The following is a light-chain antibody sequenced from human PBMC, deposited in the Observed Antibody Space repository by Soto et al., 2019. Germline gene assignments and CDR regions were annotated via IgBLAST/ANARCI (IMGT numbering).Light chain of an antibody. V-gene: IGKV2-24*01. CDR1: QSLVHRDGNTY. J-gene: IGKJ4*01. CDR3: MQAPQSQLT. Sequence: EIVMTQTALSSAVTLGQPASISCRSSQSLVHRDGNTYLSWVQQRPGQPPRLLIYQISNRFSGVPDRFSGSGAGTDFTLKISRVEAEDVGVNYCMQAPQSQLTFGGGTKVEIK. CDR2: QIS.